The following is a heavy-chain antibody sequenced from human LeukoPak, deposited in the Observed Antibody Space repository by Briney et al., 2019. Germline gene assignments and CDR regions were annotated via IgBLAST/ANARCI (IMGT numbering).Heavy chain of an antibody. D-gene: IGHD6-13*01. V-gene: IGHV3-21*01. Sequence: PGGSLRLSCAASGFTFSSYSIKWVRQAPGKGLEWVSSISSSSSYIYYADSVKGRFTISRDNAKNSPYLQMNSLRAEDTAVYYCARGDSSSWYFDYCGQGTLVTVSS. CDR3: ARGDSSSWYFDY. CDR1: GFTFSSYS. J-gene: IGHJ4*02. CDR2: ISSSSSYI.